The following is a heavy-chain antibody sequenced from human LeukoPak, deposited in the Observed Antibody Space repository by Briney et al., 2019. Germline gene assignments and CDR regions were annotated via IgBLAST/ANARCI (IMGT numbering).Heavy chain of an antibody. CDR1: GFTFSSYA. CDR2: ISGSGGST. V-gene: IGHV3-23*01. Sequence: GGSLRLSCAASGFTFSSYAMSWVRQAPGKGLEWVSAISGSGGSTYYADSVKGRFTISRDNSKNTLYLQMNSLRVEDTALYYCARVRSVGGNPHAFNIWGQGTMVTVSS. J-gene: IGHJ3*02. CDR3: ARVRSVGGNPHAFNI. D-gene: IGHD4-23*01.